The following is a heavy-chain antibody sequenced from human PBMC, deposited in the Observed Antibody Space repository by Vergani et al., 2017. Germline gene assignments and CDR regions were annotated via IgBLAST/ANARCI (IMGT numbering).Heavy chain of an antibody. CDR2: IKQDGSAT. CDR1: GFTFSSYW. J-gene: IGHJ3*02. V-gene: IGHV3-7*03. CDR3: ARDVTMIVVVMAAFDI. Sequence: EVQLVESGGGLVQPGGSLRLSCAASGFTFSSYWMSWVRQAPGKGLEWVANIKQDGSATYYVYSEKGRFTISRDNAKNSLYLQMNSLRAEDTAVYYCARDVTMIVVVMAAFDIWGQGTMVTVSS. D-gene: IGHD3-22*01.